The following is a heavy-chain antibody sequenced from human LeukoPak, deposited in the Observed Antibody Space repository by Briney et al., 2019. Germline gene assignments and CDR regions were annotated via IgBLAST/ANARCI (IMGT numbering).Heavy chain of an antibody. CDR1: GGSISSYY. Sequence: SETLSLTCTVSGGSISSYYWIWIRQPPGKGLEWIGYIYYSGSTNYNPSLKSRVTISVDTSKNQFSLKLSSVTAADTAVYYCARDRPNWNSGEYYMDVWGEGTTVTVSS. CDR2: IYYSGST. V-gene: IGHV4-59*01. CDR3: ARDRPNWNSGEYYMDV. D-gene: IGHD1-7*01. J-gene: IGHJ6*03.